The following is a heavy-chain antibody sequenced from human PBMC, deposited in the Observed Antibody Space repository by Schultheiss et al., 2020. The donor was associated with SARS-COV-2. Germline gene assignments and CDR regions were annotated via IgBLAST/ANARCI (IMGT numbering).Heavy chain of an antibody. D-gene: IGHD1-26*01. CDR1: GFTFSSYA. Sequence: GGSLRLSCAASGFTFSSYAMSWVRQAPGKGLEWVSAISGSGGSTYYADSVKGRFTISRDNAKNSLYLQMNSLRAEDTAVYYCARVVSGMDVWGQGTTVTVSS. J-gene: IGHJ6*02. CDR3: ARVVSGMDV. CDR2: ISGSGGST. V-gene: IGHV3-23*01.